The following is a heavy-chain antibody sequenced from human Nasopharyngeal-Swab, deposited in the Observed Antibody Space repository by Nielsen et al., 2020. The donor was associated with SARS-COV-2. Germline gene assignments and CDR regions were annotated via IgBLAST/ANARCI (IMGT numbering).Heavy chain of an antibody. CDR2: IWYDGSNK. V-gene: IGHV3-33*01. CDR3: ARGARYSRNPDAFDI. Sequence: VRQAPGKGLEWVAVIWYDGSNKYYADSVKGRFTISRDNSKNTLYLQMNSLRAEDTAVYYCARGARYSRNPDAFDIWGQGTMVTVSS. D-gene: IGHD1-14*01. J-gene: IGHJ3*02.